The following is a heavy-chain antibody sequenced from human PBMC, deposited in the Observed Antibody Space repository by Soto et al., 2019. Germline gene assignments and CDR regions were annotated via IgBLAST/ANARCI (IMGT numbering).Heavy chain of an antibody. Sequence: QVQLQESGPVLVKPSQTLSLTCTVSGGSTSSGGYYWSWIRQHPGKGLEWIGYIYYSGSTYYNPSLKSRVSISVDTSKNQFSLMLSSVTAADTALYYGARGMVVAAPVGWFDPWGQGTLVTVSS. D-gene: IGHD2-15*01. CDR1: GGSTSSGGYY. CDR2: IYYSGST. J-gene: IGHJ5*02. V-gene: IGHV4-31*03. CDR3: ARGMVVAAPVGWFDP.